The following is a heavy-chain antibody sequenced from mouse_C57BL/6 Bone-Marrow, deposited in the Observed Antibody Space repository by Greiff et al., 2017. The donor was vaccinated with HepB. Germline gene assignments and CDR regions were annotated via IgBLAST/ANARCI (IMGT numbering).Heavy chain of an antibody. CDR3: ARRNRGYAMDY. CDR2: ISSGSSTI. J-gene: IGHJ4*01. Sequence: VKLVESGGGLVKPGGSLKLSCAASGFTFSDYGMHWVRQAPEKGLEWVAYISSGSSTIYYADTVKGRFTISRDNAKNTLFLQMTSLRSEDTAMYYCARRNRGYAMDYWGQGTSVTVSS. CDR1: GFTFSDYG. V-gene: IGHV5-17*01.